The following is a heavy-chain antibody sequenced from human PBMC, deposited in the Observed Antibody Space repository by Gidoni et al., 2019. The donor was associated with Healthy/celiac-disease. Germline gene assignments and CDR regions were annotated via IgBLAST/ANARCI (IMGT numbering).Heavy chain of an antibody. D-gene: IGHD2-15*01. CDR2: IKSKTDGGTT. V-gene: IGHV3-15*01. CDR1: GFTFSNAW. Sequence: EVQLVESGGGLVKPGGSLRLSCAASGFTFSNAWMSWVRQAPGKGLEWVGRIKSKTDGGTTDDAAPVKGRFTISRDDSKNTLYLQMNSLKTEDTAVYYCTSYCSGGSCYQYYFDYWGQGTLVTVSS. J-gene: IGHJ4*02. CDR3: TSYCSGGSCYQYYFDY.